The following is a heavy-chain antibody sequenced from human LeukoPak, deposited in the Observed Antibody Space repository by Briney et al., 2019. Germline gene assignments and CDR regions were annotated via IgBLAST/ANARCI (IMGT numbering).Heavy chain of an antibody. D-gene: IGHD1-26*01. V-gene: IGHV4-39*07. CDR2: GSDSGGT. J-gene: IGHJ5*02. Sequence: PSETLSLTCTVSGGSISSSSYYWGWIRQPPGKGLEWIGEGSDSGGTKFNPSLKSRVTISADTSKNQFSLKLTSVTAADTAVYYCAKNGQSGFSFDPWGQGTLVTVSS. CDR3: AKNGQSGFSFDP. CDR1: GGSISSSSYY.